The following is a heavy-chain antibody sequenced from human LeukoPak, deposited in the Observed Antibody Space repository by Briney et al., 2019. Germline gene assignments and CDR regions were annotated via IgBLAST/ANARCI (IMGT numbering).Heavy chain of an antibody. D-gene: IGHD3-3*01. J-gene: IGHJ4*02. CDR2: INHSGST. CDR3: ARGRHYDFWSGHKAFDY. V-gene: IGHV4-34*01. CDR1: SGSLSGNY. Sequence: SETLSLTCDVYSGSLSGNYWSWIRQPPGKGLEWIGEINHSGSTNYNPSLKSRVTLSVDTSKNQVSLKLSSVTAADTAVYYCARGRHYDFWSGHKAFDYWGQGTLVTVSS.